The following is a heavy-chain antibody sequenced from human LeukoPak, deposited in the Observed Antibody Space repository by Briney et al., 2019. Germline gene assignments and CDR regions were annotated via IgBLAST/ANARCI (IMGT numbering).Heavy chain of an antibody. D-gene: IGHD6-6*01. CDR1: GFPFSSYE. J-gene: IGHJ4*02. Sequence: GGSLRLSCAASGFPFSSYEVNWVRQAPGKGLEWVSSISSGSSSIFYADSVRGRFTISRDNAKNSLYLQMNSLRVEDTAVYYCARGGIAARFAYWGQGTLVTVSS. CDR3: ARGGIAARFAY. CDR2: ISSGSSSI. V-gene: IGHV3-48*03.